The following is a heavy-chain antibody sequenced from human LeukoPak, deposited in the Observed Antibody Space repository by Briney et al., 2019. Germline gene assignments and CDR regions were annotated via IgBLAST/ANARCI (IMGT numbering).Heavy chain of an antibody. CDR3: ARHRYDSSGRWFDY. Sequence: SETLSLTCTVSGGSISSYYWSWIRQPPGKGLEWIGYIYYSGSTNYNPSLRSRVTMSVDTSKNQFSLKLTSVTAADTAVYYCARHRYDSSGRWFDYWGQGTLITVSS. D-gene: IGHD3-22*01. V-gene: IGHV4-59*08. CDR2: IYYSGST. J-gene: IGHJ4*02. CDR1: GGSISSYY.